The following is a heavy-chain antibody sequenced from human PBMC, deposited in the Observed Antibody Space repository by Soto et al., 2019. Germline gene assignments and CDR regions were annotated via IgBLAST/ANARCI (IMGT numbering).Heavy chain of an antibody. J-gene: IGHJ4*02. CDR3: ARDSPFDASSGYLEY. CDR1: GFMFGNYW. CDR2: IKQDGSEK. V-gene: IGHV3-7*01. Sequence: SLRLSCAPSGFMFGNYWMSWVRQAPGKGLEWVANIKQDGSEKYYVDSVKGRFTISRDNAKNSLYLQMTSLRADDTAVYYCARDSPFDASSGYLEYWGQGTLVTVSS. D-gene: IGHD3-22*01.